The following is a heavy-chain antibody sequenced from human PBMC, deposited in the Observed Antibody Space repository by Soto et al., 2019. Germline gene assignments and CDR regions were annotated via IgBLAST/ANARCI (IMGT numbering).Heavy chain of an antibody. D-gene: IGHD6-13*01. Sequence: GSLRLSYAASGFTFSSYWMHWVRQAPGKGLEWISTISSNSAYIYYTDALRGRFTISRDNAKNSLHLQMDSLRAEDTAVYYCTRDASRDSSARGWFDPWGPGTLVTVSS. CDR1: GFTFSSYW. J-gene: IGHJ5*02. CDR2: ISSNSAYI. V-gene: IGHV3-21*01. CDR3: TRDASRDSSARGWFDP.